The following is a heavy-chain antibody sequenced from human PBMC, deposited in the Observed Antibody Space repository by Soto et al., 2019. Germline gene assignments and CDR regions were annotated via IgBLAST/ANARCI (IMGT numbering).Heavy chain of an antibody. V-gene: IGHV4-39*01. CDR1: GASIRNTNHH. Sequence: QLQLQESGPGLVKTSETLSLPCTGSGASIRNTNHHCAWLRQSPGKGLEWIGGIFANGVTYYNPSIKSGVTIFVDTSKNQFSLRLRSVTAADTAVYYCARQVDEFSMVEFWGQGALVSVSS. CDR2: IFANGVT. CDR3: ARQVDEFSMVEF. D-gene: IGHD6-6*01. J-gene: IGHJ4*02.